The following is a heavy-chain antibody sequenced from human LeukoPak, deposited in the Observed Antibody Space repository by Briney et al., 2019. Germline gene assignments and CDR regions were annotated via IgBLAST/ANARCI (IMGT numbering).Heavy chain of an antibody. CDR3: ARSGYYGSGSYSDY. CDR1: GFTFEDYG. Sequence: PGGFLRLSCAASGFTFEDYGMSWVRQGPEKGLEWVSGINWHGDRTGYADSVKGRFTISRDNAKNSLYLQMNSLRAEDTALYYCARSGYYGSGSYSDYWGQGTLVTVSS. J-gene: IGHJ4*02. CDR2: INWHGDRT. D-gene: IGHD3-10*01. V-gene: IGHV3-20*04.